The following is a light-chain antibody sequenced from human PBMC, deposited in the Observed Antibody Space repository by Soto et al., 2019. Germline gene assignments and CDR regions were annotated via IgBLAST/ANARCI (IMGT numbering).Light chain of an antibody. V-gene: IGKV1-39*01. J-gene: IGKJ2*01. CDR2: AAS. Sequence: DIQMTQSPSSLSASVGDSVTITCRASQTINSYLNWYQQKPGRAPKLLIYAASSLQGGVPSRFSGSGSGTDFTLTISSLQPEDVATYYCHQSYSMPNTFGQGTKLEIK. CDR1: QTINSY. CDR3: HQSYSMPNT.